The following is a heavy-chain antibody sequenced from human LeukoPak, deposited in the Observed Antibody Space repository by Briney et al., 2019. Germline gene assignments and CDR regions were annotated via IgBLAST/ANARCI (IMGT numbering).Heavy chain of an antibody. V-gene: IGHV3-74*01. D-gene: IGHD1-1*01. CDR2: INSDGSST. Sequence: GGSLRLSCAASGFTFSSYWMHWVRQAPGKGLVWVSRINSDGSSTSYADPVKGRFTISRDNAKNTLYLQMNSLRAEDTAVYYCARETGKRGMDVWGQGTTVTVSS. CDR1: GFTFSSYW. CDR3: ARETGKRGMDV. J-gene: IGHJ6*02.